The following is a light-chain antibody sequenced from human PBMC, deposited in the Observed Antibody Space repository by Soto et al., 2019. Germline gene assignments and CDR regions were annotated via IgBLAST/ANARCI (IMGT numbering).Light chain of an antibody. J-gene: IGLJ1*01. CDR3: SSYAGSNILYV. CDR1: SSDVGGYNY. Sequence: QSALTQPPSASGSPGQSVTISCTGTSSDVGGYNYVSWYQQHPGKAPQLVIYGVNKRASGVPDRFSGSKSGNTAFLTVSGLQAEDEADYYCSSYAGSNILYVFGTGTKLTVL. CDR2: GVN. V-gene: IGLV2-8*01.